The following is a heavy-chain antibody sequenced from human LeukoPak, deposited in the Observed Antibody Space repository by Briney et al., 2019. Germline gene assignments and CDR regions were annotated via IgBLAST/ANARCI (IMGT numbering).Heavy chain of an antibody. D-gene: IGHD1-26*01. CDR3: ARDSSEWASPDAFDI. CDR1: GFTFSSYW. J-gene: IGHJ3*02. Sequence: PGGSLRLSCAASGFTFSSYWMHWVRQAPGKGLVWVSRINSDGSSTNYADSVKGRFTISRDNAKNTLYLQMNSLRAEDTAVYYCARDSSEWASPDAFDIWGQGTMVTVSS. V-gene: IGHV3-74*01. CDR2: INSDGSST.